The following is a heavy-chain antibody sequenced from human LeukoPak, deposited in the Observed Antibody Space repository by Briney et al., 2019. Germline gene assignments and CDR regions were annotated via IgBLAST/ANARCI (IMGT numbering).Heavy chain of an antibody. J-gene: IGHJ5*02. CDR1: GYTFTGYY. Sequence: GASVKVSCKASGYTFTGYYMHWVRQAPGQGLEWMGWINPNSGGTNYAQKFQGRVTMTRDTSISTAYMELSRLRSDDTAVYYCARDIRYCSSTSCYIQANWFDPWGQGALVTVSS. CDR3: ARDIRYCSSTSCYIQANWFDP. V-gene: IGHV1-2*02. D-gene: IGHD2-2*02. CDR2: INPNSGGT.